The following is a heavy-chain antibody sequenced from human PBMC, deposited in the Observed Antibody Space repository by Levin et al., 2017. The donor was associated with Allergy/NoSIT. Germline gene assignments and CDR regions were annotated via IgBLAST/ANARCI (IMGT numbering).Heavy chain of an antibody. D-gene: IGHD1-26*01. CDR2: ISYDGSNK. CDR1: GFTFSSYA. J-gene: IGHJ4*02. V-gene: IGHV3-30-3*01. Sequence: GESLKISCAASGFTFSSYAMHWVRQAPGKGLEWVAVISYDGSNKYYADSVKGRFTISRDNSKNTLYLQMNSLRAEDTAVYYCAREQVGAALDYWGQGTLVTVSS. CDR3: AREQVGAALDY.